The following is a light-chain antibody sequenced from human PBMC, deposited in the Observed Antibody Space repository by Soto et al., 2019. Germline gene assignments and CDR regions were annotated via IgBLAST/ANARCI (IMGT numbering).Light chain of an antibody. CDR1: SSDVGDYNY. J-gene: IGLJ3*02. CDR2: AVN. V-gene: IGLV2-11*01. CDR3: CSYAGSYTWV. Sequence: QSALTQPRSVSGSPGQSVTISCTGTSSDVGDYNYVSWYQQHPGKAPKLLIYAVNMRPSGVPDRSSGSKAGNTASLTISGLQAEDEADYSCCSYAGSYTWVFGGGTKLTVL.